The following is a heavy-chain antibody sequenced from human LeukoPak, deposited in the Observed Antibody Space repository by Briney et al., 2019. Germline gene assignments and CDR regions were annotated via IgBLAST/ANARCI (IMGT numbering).Heavy chain of an antibody. J-gene: IGHJ4*02. CDR1: GFTFSSYW. V-gene: IGHV3-7*01. CDR3: ARDPHTPPYGAAAGAFDY. D-gene: IGHD6-13*01. CDR2: INHNGSVN. Sequence: QTGGSLRLSCAASGFTFSSYWMNWARQAPGKGLEWVASINHNGSVNYYVDSVKGRFTISRDNAKNSLYLQMNSLRAEDTAVYYCARDPHTPPYGAAAGAFDYWGQGTLVTVSS.